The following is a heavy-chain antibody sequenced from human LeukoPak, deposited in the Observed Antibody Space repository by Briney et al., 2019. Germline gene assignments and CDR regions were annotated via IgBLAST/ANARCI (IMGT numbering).Heavy chain of an antibody. CDR3: AKGDAAIGTFDY. D-gene: IGHD5-18*01. J-gene: IGHJ4*02. CDR2: ISYDGSKK. Sequence: GGSLRLSCAASGFTFSTYGMHWVRQAPGKGLEWVAVISYDGSKKYYGDSVKGRFTISRDNSKKTLYLQMNSLRAEDTAVYYCAKGDAAIGTFDYWGQGTLVTVSS. CDR1: GFTFSTYG. V-gene: IGHV3-30*18.